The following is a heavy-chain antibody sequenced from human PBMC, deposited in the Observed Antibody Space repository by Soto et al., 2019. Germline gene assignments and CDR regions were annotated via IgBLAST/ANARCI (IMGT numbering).Heavy chain of an antibody. CDR3: ARGGGHTYGRLPGVY. CDR2: VKQDGSEK. Sequence: EVQLVESGGGLVQPGGSLRLSCAAYGFTFSTYWMTWVRQAPGKGLEWVAHVKQDGSEKYNVDSVKGRFTISRDNAKNSLYLQMNSLRAEDTAVYYCARGGGHTYGRLPGVYWGQGILVTVSS. D-gene: IGHD5-18*01. CDR1: GFTFSTYW. V-gene: IGHV3-7*05. J-gene: IGHJ4*02.